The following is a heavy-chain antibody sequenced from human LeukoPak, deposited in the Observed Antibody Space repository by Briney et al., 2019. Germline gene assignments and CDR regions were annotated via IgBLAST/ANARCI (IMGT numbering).Heavy chain of an antibody. CDR3: ARDAYCSSTSCYYYYMDV. CDR1: GGSISSGSYY. CDR2: ISTSGTT. D-gene: IGHD2-2*01. V-gene: IGHV4-61*02. J-gene: IGHJ6*03. Sequence: SETLSLTCTVSGGSISSGSYYWNWIRQPAGKGLEWIGRISTSGTTNYNPSLKSRVTMSVDTSKNQFSLKLSSVAAADTAVYYCARDAYCSSTSCYYYYMDVWGKGTTVTVSS.